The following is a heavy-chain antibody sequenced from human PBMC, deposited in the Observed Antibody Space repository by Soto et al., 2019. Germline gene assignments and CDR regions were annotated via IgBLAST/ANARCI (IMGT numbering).Heavy chain of an antibody. V-gene: IGHV4-59*01. CDR1: GGSISNYY. CDR2: IYYSGST. Sequence: WETLSLTCTVSGGSISNYYWNWIRQPPGKGLEWIGYIYYSGSTHYNPSLKSRVTISVDTSKNQFSLKLSSVTAADTAVYYCARYDFLSGYYLYWGQGTLVTVSS. J-gene: IGHJ4*02. D-gene: IGHD3-3*01. CDR3: ARYDFLSGYYLY.